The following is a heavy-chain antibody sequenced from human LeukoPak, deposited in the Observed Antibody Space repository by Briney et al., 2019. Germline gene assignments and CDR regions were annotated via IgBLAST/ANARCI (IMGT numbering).Heavy chain of an antibody. V-gene: IGHV3-23*01. CDR1: GITLSNYG. CDR3: AKRGVVIRVILVGFHKQAYYFDS. CDR2: ISDSGGST. D-gene: IGHD3-10*01. Sequence: SGGSLRLSCAVSGITLSNYGMSWVRQAPGKGLEWVAGISDSGGSTNYADSVKGRFTISRDNAENTLYLQMNSLRAEDTAVYFCAKRGVVIRVILVGFHKQAYYFDSWGQGALVTVSS. J-gene: IGHJ4*02.